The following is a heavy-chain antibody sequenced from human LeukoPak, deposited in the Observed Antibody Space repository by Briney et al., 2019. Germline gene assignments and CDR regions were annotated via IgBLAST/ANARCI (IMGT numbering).Heavy chain of an antibody. CDR2: ISGSGGNT. V-gene: IGHV3-23*01. CDR3: AKRYNWNDGGHFDY. CDR1: GFTFSSHA. D-gene: IGHD1-1*01. Sequence: PGGSLRLSCVASGFTFSSHAMSWVRQAPGKGLEWVSAISGSGGNTYYADSVKGRFTISRDNSKNTLYLQMSSLRAEDTAVYYCAKRYNWNDGGHFDYWGQGTLVTFSS. J-gene: IGHJ4*02.